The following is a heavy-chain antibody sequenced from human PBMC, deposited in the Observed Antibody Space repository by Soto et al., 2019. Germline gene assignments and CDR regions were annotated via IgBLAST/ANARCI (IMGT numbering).Heavy chain of an antibody. D-gene: IGHD1-20*01. CDR2: VFYTGFT. Sequence: SETLSLTCAVSGGSISGSYYYWAWLRQSPGKGPEWIGSVFYTGFTSYNPSLESRVSVSVDTSKSQFSLKLSAVTAADTAVYYCATSQKGYNWNYFDHWGQGALGTVS. J-gene: IGHJ4*02. V-gene: IGHV4-39*01. CDR1: GGSISGSYYY. CDR3: ATSQKGYNWNYFDH.